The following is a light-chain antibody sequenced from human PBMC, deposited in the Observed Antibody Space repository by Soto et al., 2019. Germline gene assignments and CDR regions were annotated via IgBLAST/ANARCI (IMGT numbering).Light chain of an antibody. CDR1: QSISDT. V-gene: IGKV3-15*01. Sequence: ETVMTQSPATLSVSPGGRATLSCRASQSISDTLAWYQQKPGQAPRLLIHGASTRATGFPARFSGSGSGTDFTLTISRLEPEDFAVYFCQQYDSSPLTFGGGTKVDNK. CDR3: QQYDSSPLT. CDR2: GAS. J-gene: IGKJ4*01.